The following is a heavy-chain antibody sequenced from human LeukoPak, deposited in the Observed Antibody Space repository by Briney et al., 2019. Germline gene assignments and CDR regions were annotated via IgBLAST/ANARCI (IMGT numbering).Heavy chain of an antibody. J-gene: IGHJ4*02. D-gene: IGHD3-3*01. CDR3: ARASVYYDFWSGYYTGDY. CDR2: ISAYNGNT. V-gene: IGHV1-18*01. CDR1: GYTFTSYG. Sequence: ASVKVSXKASGYTFTSYGISWVRQAPGQGLEWMGWISAYNGNTNYAQKLQGRVTMTTDTSTSTAYMELRSLRSDDTAVYYCARASVYYDFWSGYYTGDYWGQGTLVTVSS.